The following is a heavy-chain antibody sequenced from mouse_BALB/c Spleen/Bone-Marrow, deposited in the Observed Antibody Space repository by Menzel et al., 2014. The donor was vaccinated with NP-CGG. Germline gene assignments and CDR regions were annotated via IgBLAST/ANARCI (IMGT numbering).Heavy chain of an antibody. CDR1: GFTFTDYY. V-gene: IGHV7-3*02. Sequence: EVNVVESGGGLVQPGGSLRLSCATSGFTFTDYYMNWVRQPPGKALEWLGFIRNKANGYTTEYSASVKGRFTISRDNSQSILYLQMITLRAEDSATYYCARDMGGLLFDYWGQGTTLTVSS. CDR2: IRNKANGYTT. J-gene: IGHJ2*01. CDR3: ARDMGGLLFDY. D-gene: IGHD2-3*01.